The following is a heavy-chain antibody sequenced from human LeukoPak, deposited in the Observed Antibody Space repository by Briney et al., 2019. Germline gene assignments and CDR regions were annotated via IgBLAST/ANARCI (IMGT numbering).Heavy chain of an antibody. J-gene: IGHJ4*02. V-gene: IGHV3-23*01. D-gene: IGHD4-17*01. Sequence: GGSLRLSCAASGFTFSSYAMSWVRQAPGKGLEWVSAISGSGGSTYYADSVKGRFTISRDNAKNTLYLQMNSLRAEDTAVYYCARDYYGDYYFDYWGQGTLVTVSS. CDR2: ISGSGGST. CDR1: GFTFSSYA. CDR3: ARDYYGDYYFDY.